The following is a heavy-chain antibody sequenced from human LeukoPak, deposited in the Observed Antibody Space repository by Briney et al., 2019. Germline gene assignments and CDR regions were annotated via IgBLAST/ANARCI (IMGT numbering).Heavy chain of an antibody. Sequence: SETLSLTCTVSGGSISSCYWSWIRQPPGKGLEWIGYIYYSGSTNYNPSLKSRVTISVDTSKNQFSLKLSSVTAADTAVYYCARAGDYDILTGYYFDYWGQGTLVTVSS. CDR2: IYYSGST. D-gene: IGHD3-9*01. J-gene: IGHJ4*02. CDR3: ARAGDYDILTGYYFDY. CDR1: GGSISSCY. V-gene: IGHV4-59*01.